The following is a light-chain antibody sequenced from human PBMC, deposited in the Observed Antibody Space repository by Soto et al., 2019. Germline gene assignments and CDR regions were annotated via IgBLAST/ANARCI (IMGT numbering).Light chain of an antibody. J-gene: IGLJ1*01. V-gene: IGLV2-14*01. CDR1: SSDVGAYKY. CDR3: ISYTGSSTYV. CDR2: DVN. Sequence: QSVLTQPASVSGSPGQSITISCTGTSSDVGAYKYVSCYQQHPGKAPKLMIFDVNNRPSGVSDRFSGSKSGNTSSLTISGLKTEYEADYYCISYTGSSTYVFGTGTKLTVL.